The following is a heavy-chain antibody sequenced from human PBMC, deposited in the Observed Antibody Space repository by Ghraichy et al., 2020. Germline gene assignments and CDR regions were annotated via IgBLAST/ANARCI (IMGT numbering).Heavy chain of an antibody. CDR3: AKAGRDSCWYTEYYPLDF. J-gene: IGHJ4*02. CDR2: ITGIGGAT. CDR1: GFTFCNYI. D-gene: IGHD2/OR15-2a*01. Sequence: GGSLRLSCAASGFTFCNYIITWVRQAPGKGLEWVSAITGIGGATYYADSVKGRFTISRDNSKNTVYLQMNSLRAEDTAVYYCAKAGRDSCWYTEYYPLDFWGQGTLVTVSS. V-gene: IGHV3-23*01.